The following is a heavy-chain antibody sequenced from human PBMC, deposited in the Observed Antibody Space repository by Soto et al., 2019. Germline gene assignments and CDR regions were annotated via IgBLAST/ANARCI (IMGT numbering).Heavy chain of an antibody. D-gene: IGHD2-15*01. CDR3: AKDAGYCSGGSCLYYFDY. CDR2: ISYDGSNK. V-gene: IGHV3-30*18. CDR1: GFTFSRYG. J-gene: IGHJ4*02. Sequence: GGSLILSCAASGFTFSRYGMHWVRQAPGKGLEWVAVISYDGSNKYYADSVKGRFTISRDNSKNTLYLQMNSLRAEDTAVYYCAKDAGYCSGGSCLYYFDYWGQGT.